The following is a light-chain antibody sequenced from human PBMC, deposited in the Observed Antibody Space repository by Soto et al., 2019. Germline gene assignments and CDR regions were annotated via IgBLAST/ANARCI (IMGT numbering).Light chain of an antibody. J-gene: IGLJ1*01. V-gene: IGLV1-40*01. Sequence: QSVLTQPPSVSGAPGQTVIISCSGSSSNLGAPYDVNWFRQLPGTVPRLLIYGNNNRPSGVSNRFSGSNSGNTASLTISGLQAEDEADYYCNSYTSTNTWVFGTGTKLTVL. CDR1: SSNLGAPYD. CDR2: GNN. CDR3: NSYTSTNTWV.